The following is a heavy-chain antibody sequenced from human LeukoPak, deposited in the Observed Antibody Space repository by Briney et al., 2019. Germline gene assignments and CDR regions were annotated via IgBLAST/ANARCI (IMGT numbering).Heavy chain of an antibody. V-gene: IGHV1-46*01. CDR2: INPSGGST. CDR3: ARDFRSTSGSIDY. D-gene: IGHD2-2*01. J-gene: IGHJ4*02. CDR1: GYTFTSYY. Sequence: ASVKVSCKASGYTFTSYYMHWVRQAPGQGLEWMGIINPSGGSTSYAQKFQGRVTMTRDMPTSTVYMELSSLRAEDTAVYYCARDFRSTSGSIDYWGQGTLVTVSS.